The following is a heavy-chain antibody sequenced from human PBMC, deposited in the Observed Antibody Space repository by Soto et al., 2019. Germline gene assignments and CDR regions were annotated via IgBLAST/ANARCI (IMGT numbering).Heavy chain of an antibody. D-gene: IGHD3-16*02. V-gene: IGHV3-23*01. Sequence: EVQLLESGGGLVQPGGSLRLSCAASGFTFSSYAMSWVRQAPGKGLEWVSAISGSGGSTYYADSVKGRFTISRDNSKNTLDLQMNSLRAEDTAVYYCAKDLPYYDYVWASYRRRGDFDIWGQGTMVTVSS. CDR1: GFTFSSYA. CDR2: ISGSGGST. CDR3: AKDLPYYDYVWASYRRRGDFDI. J-gene: IGHJ3*02.